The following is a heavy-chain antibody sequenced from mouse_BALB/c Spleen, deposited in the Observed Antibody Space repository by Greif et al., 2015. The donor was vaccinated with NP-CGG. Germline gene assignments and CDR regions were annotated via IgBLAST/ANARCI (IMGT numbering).Heavy chain of an antibody. Sequence: QVQLQQSGAELVKPGASVKLSCKASGYTFTSYWMHWVKQRPGQGLEWIGEIDPSDSYTNYNQKFKGKATLTVDKSSSTAYMQLSSLTSEDSAVYYCATGYYGSSYWFAYWGQGTLVTVSA. V-gene: IGHV1-69*02. CDR2: IDPSDSYT. J-gene: IGHJ3*01. CDR3: ATGYYGSSYWFAY. D-gene: IGHD1-1*01. CDR1: GYTFTSYW.